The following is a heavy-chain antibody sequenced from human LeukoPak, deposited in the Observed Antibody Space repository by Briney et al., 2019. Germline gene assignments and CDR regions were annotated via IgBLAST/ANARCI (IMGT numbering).Heavy chain of an antibody. J-gene: IGHJ4*02. D-gene: IGHD3-3*01. CDR2: ISGSGGST. V-gene: IGHV3-23*01. CDR3: AKDRTISGYTPLS. CDR1: GFTFNSYA. Sequence: GGSLRLSCAASGFTFNSYAMTWVRQAPGKGLEWVSTISGSGGSTYYADSVKGRFTISRDNSKNTLYLQMNSLRAEDTAVYYCAKDRTISGYTPLSWGQGTLVTVSS.